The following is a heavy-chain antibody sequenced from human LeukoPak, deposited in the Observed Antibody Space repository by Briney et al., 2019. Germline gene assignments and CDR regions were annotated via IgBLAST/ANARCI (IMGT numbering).Heavy chain of an antibody. CDR3: ARDFDCGGDCSHFDY. CDR2: INAGNGNT. CDR1: GYTFTSYA. Sequence: ASVKVSCKASGYTFTSYAMHWVRQAPGQRLEWMGWINAGNGNTKYSQKFQGRVTITRDTSASTAYMELSSLRSEDTAVYYCARDFDCGGDCSHFDYWAREPWSPSPQ. D-gene: IGHD2-21*02. V-gene: IGHV1-3*01. J-gene: IGHJ4*02.